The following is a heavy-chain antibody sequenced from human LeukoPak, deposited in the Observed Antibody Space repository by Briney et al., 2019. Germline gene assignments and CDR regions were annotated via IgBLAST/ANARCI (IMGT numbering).Heavy chain of an antibody. Sequence: GGSLRLSCAASGFTFSSYGMHWVLQAPGKGLEWVAVIWYDGSNKYYADSVKGRFTISGDNSKNTLYLQMNSLRAEDTAVYYCARPEHYGAFDIWGQGTMVTVSS. V-gene: IGHV3-33*01. D-gene: IGHD3-10*01. J-gene: IGHJ3*02. CDR2: IWYDGSNK. CDR1: GFTFSSYG. CDR3: ARPEHYGAFDI.